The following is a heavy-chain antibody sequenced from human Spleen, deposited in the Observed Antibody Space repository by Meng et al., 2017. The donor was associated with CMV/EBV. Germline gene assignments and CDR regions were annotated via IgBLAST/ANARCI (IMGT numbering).Heavy chain of an antibody. V-gene: IGHV5-51*01. Sequence: FTRDWIGWVRQMPGKGLEWMGISYPGDSDTRYSPSFQGQVTISADKSISTAYLQWSSLKASDTAMYYCAISGYCSSTSCYRVSYFDYWGQGTLVTVSS. CDR1: FTRDW. CDR3: AISGYCSSTSCYRVSYFDY. D-gene: IGHD2-2*02. CDR2: SYPGDSDT. J-gene: IGHJ4*02.